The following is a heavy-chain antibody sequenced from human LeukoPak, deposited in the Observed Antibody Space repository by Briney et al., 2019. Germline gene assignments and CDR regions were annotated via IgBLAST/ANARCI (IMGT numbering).Heavy chain of an antibody. CDR1: GFTFSSYG. CDR2: IRYDGSNK. Sequence: GGSLRLSCAASGFTFSSYGMHWVRQAPGKGLEWVAFIRYDGSNKYYADSVKGRFTISRDNSKNTLYLQMNSLRAEDTAVYYCAKGIAAAGTPYYMDVWGKGTTVTVSS. V-gene: IGHV3-30*02. CDR3: AKGIAAAGTPYYMDV. J-gene: IGHJ6*03. D-gene: IGHD6-13*01.